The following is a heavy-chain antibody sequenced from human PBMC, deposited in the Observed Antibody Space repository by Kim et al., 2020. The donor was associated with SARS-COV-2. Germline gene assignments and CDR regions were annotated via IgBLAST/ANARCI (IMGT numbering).Heavy chain of an antibody. D-gene: IGHD5-12*01. CDR3: ARDHLDGYNI. CDR1: GFSVNRFY. V-gene: IGHV3-53*01. J-gene: IGHJ4*02. CDR2: IYYDGNT. Sequence: GGSLRPSCAASGFSVNRFYMTWVRQAPGKGLEWVSVIYYDGNTDYADSVRGRFTISRDSSKNTLYLQMNSLRAEDTGVYYCARDHLDGYNIWGQGTLVTVSS.